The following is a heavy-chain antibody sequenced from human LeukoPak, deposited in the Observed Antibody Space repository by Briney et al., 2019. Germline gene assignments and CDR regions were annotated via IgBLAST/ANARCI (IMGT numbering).Heavy chain of an antibody. J-gene: IGHJ4*02. D-gene: IGHD6-19*01. V-gene: IGHV4-39*01. CDR1: GDSISNTNYY. CDR3: AASVGKYASGWYASYYFDS. Sequence: PSETLSLTCTVSGDSISNTNYYWDWVRQPPGKGLEWIGNVYYGGTTYYTPSLKSRVTISVDSSKNQFSLKLRSVTAADTGVYYCAASVGKYASGWYASYYFDSWGRGTLVAVST. CDR2: VYYGGTT.